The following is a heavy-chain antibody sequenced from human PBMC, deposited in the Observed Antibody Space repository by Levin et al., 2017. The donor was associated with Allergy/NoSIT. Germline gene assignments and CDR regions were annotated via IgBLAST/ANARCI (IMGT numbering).Heavy chain of an antibody. CDR3: ARVDVATDTYDHMDV. V-gene: IGHV4-31*03. CDR2: IYYSGST. D-gene: IGHD5-12*01. CDR1: GASFSSSGYC. Sequence: SQTLSLTCSVSGASFSSSGYCWTWIRQHPGEGLEWIGNIYYSGSTYYNPSLKSRVAISVDTSKNHFSLNLRSVTAADTAVYFCARVDVATDTYDHMDVWGKGTVVSVSS. J-gene: IGHJ6*03.